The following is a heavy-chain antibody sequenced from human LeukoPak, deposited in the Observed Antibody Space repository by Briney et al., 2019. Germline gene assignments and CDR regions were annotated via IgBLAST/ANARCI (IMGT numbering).Heavy chain of an antibody. J-gene: IGHJ4*02. CDR2: IHYSGST. D-gene: IGHD1-26*01. CDR3: AREKWELLPIFDY. V-gene: IGHV4-59*01. Sequence: PSETLSLTCTVSGGSISSYYWSWIRQPPGKGLEWIGYIHYSGSTNYSPSLKSRVTISVDTSKNQFSLKLTSVTAADTAVYYCAREKWELLPIFDYWGQGTLVTVSS. CDR1: GGSISSYY.